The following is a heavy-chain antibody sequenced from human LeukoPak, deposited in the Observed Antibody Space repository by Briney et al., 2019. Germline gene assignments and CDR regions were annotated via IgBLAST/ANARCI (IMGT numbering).Heavy chain of an antibody. D-gene: IGHD6-13*01. CDR1: GVSIGSSDYY. CDR2: LYYTGST. V-gene: IGHV4-61*03. CDR3: ARAVSSWYFDY. J-gene: IGHJ4*02. Sequence: SETLSLTCTVSGVSIGSSDYYWDWLRQPPGKGLEWIGYLYYTGSTNYNPSLKSRVTLSVDTSKNNFSLKMSSVTAADTAVYYCARAVSSWYFDYWGQGTLVTVFS.